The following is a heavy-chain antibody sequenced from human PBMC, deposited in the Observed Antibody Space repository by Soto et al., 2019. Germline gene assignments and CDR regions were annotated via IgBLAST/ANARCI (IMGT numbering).Heavy chain of an antibody. J-gene: IGHJ6*02. CDR2: INPKSGGT. CDR3: ARGHSTDCSNGVCSFFYNHEMDV. V-gene: IGHV1-2*04. Sequence: ASVKVSCKASGYSFTDYHIHWVRQAPGQGLEWLGRINPKSGGTSTAQKFQGWVTMTRDRSISTVYMELTRLRSDDTAVYFCARGHSTDCSNGVCSFFYNHEMDVWGQGTTVSVYS. CDR1: GYSFTDYH. D-gene: IGHD2-8*01.